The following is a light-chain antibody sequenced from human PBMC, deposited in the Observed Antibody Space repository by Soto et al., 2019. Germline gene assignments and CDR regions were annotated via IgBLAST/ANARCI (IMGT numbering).Light chain of an antibody. CDR1: SSNIGGGYD. CDR2: NNN. V-gene: IGLV1-40*01. J-gene: IGLJ1*01. Sequence: QSVLTQPPSVSGAPGQRVTISCTGSSSNIGGGYDVHWYQQLPGTAPKLLIYNNNNRPSGVPDRFSGSKSGTSASLAITGLQAEDEADYYCQSYDSGLSGYVFGAGTQVTVL. CDR3: QSYDSGLSGYV.